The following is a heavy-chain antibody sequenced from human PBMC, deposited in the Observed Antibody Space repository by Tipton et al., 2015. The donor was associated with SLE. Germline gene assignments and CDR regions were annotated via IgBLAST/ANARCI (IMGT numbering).Heavy chain of an antibody. CDR1: GFTYSGYA. CDR2: IRADGSNK. D-gene: IGHD3-16*01. J-gene: IGHJ4*02. Sequence: SLRLSCAASGFTYSGYAMHWVRQAPGKGLEWVAFIRADGSNKDYADSVKGRFTTSRDNSKNTLYPQMNRLRVEDTAVYYCAGGTGAYFDHWGQGTLVTVSS. V-gene: IGHV3-30*02. CDR3: AGGTGAYFDH.